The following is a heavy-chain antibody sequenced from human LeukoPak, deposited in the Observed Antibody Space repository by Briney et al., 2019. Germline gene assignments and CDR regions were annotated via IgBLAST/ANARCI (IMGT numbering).Heavy chain of an antibody. CDR1: GFTFSSYA. Sequence: GGSLRLSCAASGFTFSSYAMSWVRQAPGKGLEWVSAISGSGGSTYYADSVKGRFTVSRDNSKNTLHLQMNSLRAEDTAVYYCAKGLIEGYYDSSGYYDYWGQGTLVTVSS. D-gene: IGHD3-22*01. CDR3: AKGLIEGYYDSSGYYDY. J-gene: IGHJ4*02. V-gene: IGHV3-23*01. CDR2: ISGSGGST.